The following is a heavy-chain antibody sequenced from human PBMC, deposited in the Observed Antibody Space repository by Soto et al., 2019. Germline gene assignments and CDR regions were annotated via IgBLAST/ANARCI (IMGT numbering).Heavy chain of an antibody. J-gene: IGHJ6*02. V-gene: IGHV4-31*03. D-gene: IGHD3-3*01. CDR2: IYYSGST. CDR3: ARDRSRSRTQYYDFWSGPYGMDV. CDR1: GGSISSGGYY. Sequence: SETLSLTRTVSGGSISSGGYYWSRIRQHPGKGLEWIGYIYYSGSTYYNPSLKSRVTISVDTSKNQFSLKLSSVTAADTAVYYCARDRSRSRTQYYDFWSGPYGMDVWGQGTTVTVSS.